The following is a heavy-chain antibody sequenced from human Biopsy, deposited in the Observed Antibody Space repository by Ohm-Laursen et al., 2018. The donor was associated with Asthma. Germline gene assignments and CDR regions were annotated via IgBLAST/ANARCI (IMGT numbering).Heavy chain of an antibody. D-gene: IGHD2/OR15-2a*01. CDR2: IYYMGST. V-gene: IGHV4-39*02. J-gene: IGHJ4*02. CDR1: SRDH. CDR3: ARLRIEGTSPYYFDY. Sequence: SRDHMFWVRQPPGKGLEWIENIYYMGSTYYNPSLKSRVTISLDMSMNHLSLKLNSVTAADTAVYSCARLRIEGTSPYYFDYWGQGSLVTVSS.